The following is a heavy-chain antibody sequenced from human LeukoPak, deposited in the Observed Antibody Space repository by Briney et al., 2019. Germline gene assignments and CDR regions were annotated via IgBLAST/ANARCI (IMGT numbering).Heavy chain of an antibody. CDR2: IYYSGST. J-gene: IGHJ4*02. D-gene: IGHD3-22*01. CDR1: GGSISSYY. Sequence: PSETLSLTCTVSGGSISSYYWSWIRQPPGKGLEWIGYIYYSGSTNYNPSLKSRVTISVDTSKNQFSLKLSSVTAADTAVYYCARGTCYYDVRWGQGTLVTVSS. CDR3: ARGTCYYDVR. V-gene: IGHV4-59*01.